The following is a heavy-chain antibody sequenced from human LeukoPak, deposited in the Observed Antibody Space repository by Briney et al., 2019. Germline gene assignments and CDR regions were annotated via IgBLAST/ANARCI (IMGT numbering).Heavy chain of an antibody. CDR3: AKDLPFLGYCSSTSCNNYVIDY. CDR1: GFTFSIYG. V-gene: IGHV3-30*02. Sequence: GGSLRLSCAASGFTFSIYGMHWVRQAPGKGLEWVAFIRYDGSNKYYADSVKRRFTIPRDNSKHTLYLQMNSLSAEDTAVYYCAKDLPFLGYCSSTSCNNYVIDYRGQGTLVTVSS. CDR2: IRYDGSNK. J-gene: IGHJ4*02. D-gene: IGHD2-2*02.